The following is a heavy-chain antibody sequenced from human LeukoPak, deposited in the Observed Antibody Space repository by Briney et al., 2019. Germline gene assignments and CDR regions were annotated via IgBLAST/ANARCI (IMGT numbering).Heavy chain of an antibody. CDR1: GFTFSIYG. Sequence: GGSLRLSCAASGFTFSIYGMHWVRQAPGKGLEWVAVISYDGSDKYYADSVKGRFTISRDNSKNTLYLQMNSLGAEDTAVYYCAKDQDIAAAAYYFDYWGQGTLVTVSS. V-gene: IGHV3-30*18. CDR2: ISYDGSDK. D-gene: IGHD6-13*01. J-gene: IGHJ4*02. CDR3: AKDQDIAAAAYYFDY.